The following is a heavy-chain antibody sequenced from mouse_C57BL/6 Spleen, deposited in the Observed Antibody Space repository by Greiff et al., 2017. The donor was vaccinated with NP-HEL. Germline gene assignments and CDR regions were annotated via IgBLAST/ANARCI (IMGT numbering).Heavy chain of an antibody. CDR1: GYTFTSYG. J-gene: IGHJ3*01. D-gene: IGHD2-3*01. CDR2: IYPRSGNT. V-gene: IGHV1-81*01. CDR3: ARKDGYPSWFAY. Sequence: QVQLQQSGAELARPGASVKLSCKASGYTFTSYGISWVKQRTGQGLEWIGEIYPRSGNTYYNEKFKSKATLTVDKSSSTAYMQLSSLTSEDSAVYYCARKDGYPSWFAYWGQGTLVTVSA.